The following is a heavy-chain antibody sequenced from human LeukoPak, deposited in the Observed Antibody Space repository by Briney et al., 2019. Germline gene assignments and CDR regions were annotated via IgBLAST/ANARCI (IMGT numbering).Heavy chain of an antibody. CDR1: GFTFSSYW. Sequence: GGSLRLSCAASGFTFSSYWMSWVRQAPGKGLEWVANIKQDGSEKYYVDSVKGRFTISRDNAKNSLYLQMNSLRGEDTAVYYCARDMLFGESVYNWFDPWGQGTLVTVSS. V-gene: IGHV3-7*03. CDR3: ARDMLFGESVYNWFDP. J-gene: IGHJ5*02. CDR2: IKQDGSEK. D-gene: IGHD3/OR15-3a*01.